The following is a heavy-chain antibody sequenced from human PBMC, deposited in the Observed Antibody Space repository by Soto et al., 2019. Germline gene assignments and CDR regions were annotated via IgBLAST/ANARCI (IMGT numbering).Heavy chain of an antibody. CDR1: GYTFTTYG. Sequence: ASVKVSCKASGYTFTTYGITWVRQAPGQGLEWMGWISTYNANTNYAQKLQGRVTMTTDTSTTTAYMELRILRSDDTAMYYCARDRQSDFWGQGTLVTVSS. V-gene: IGHV1-18*01. J-gene: IGHJ4*02. CDR2: ISTYNANT. CDR3: ARDRQSDF.